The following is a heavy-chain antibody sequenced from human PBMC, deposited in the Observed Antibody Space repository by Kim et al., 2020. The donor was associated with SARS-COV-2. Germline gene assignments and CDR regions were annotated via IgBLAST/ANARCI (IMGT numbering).Heavy chain of an antibody. CDR3: ARGLVDTAMVVAFDI. D-gene: IGHD5-18*01. J-gene: IGHJ3*02. CDR1: GGSISSYY. CDR2: IYYSGST. Sequence: SETLSLTCTVSGGSISSYYWSWIRQPPGKGLEWIGYIYYSGSTNYNPSLKSRVTISVDTSKNQFSLKLSSVTAADTAVYYCARGLVDTAMVVAFDIWGQGTMVTVSS. V-gene: IGHV4-59*01.